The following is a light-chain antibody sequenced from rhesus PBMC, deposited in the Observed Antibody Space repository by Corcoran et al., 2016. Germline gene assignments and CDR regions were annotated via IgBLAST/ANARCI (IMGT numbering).Light chain of an antibody. CDR2: KAS. CDR1: QGISSW. J-gene: IGKJ1*01. CDR3: QQYNSAPWT. Sequence: DIQMTQSPSSLSASVGDRVTITCRARQGISSWLAWYQQKPVKAPKLLIYKASSLQSGVPSRFSGSGSGTDFTLTISSLQPEDCATYYCQQYNSAPWTFGQGTKVEIK. V-gene: IGKV1-21*01.